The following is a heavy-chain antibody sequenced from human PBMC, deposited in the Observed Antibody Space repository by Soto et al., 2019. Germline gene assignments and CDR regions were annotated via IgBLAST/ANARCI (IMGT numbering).Heavy chain of an antibody. CDR1: GGSISSGDYY. D-gene: IGHD3-10*01. CDR3: AREPISTPRGVTQVDP. V-gene: IGHV4-31*03. Sequence: PSETLSLTCTVSGGSISSGDYYWSWIRQHPGKGLEWIGYIYNSGTTFYNPSLGSRVTMSLDAAKNHFSLELRSVTVADTAVYYCAREPISTPRGVTQVDPWGQGTQVTVSS. CDR2: IYNSGTT. J-gene: IGHJ5*02.